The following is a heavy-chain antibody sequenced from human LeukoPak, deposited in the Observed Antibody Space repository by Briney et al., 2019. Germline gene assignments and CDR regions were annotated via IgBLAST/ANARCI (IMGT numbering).Heavy chain of an antibody. CDR2: IYYSGNT. Sequence: PSETLSLTCTVSGGSISSYYWSWIRQPPGKGLEWIGYIYYSGNTDYNPSLKSRVTMSVDTSRNQFSLRLTSVTAADTAVYYCARVSDISGYYYYFDYWGQGTLVTVSS. CDR3: ARVSDISGYYYYFDY. J-gene: IGHJ4*02. CDR1: GGSISSYY. V-gene: IGHV4-59*01. D-gene: IGHD3-22*01.